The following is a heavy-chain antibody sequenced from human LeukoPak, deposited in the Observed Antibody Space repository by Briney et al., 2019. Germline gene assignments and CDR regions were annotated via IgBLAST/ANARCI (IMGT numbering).Heavy chain of an antibody. CDR1: GFTFSSYA. V-gene: IGHV3-30-3*01. CDR3: ARDGSFDY. Sequence: PGGSLRLSCAASGFTFSSYAMHWVHQAPGKGLEWVAVISYDGSNKYYADSVKGRFTISRDNSKNTLYLQMNSLRAEDTAVYYCARDGSFDYWGQGTLVTVSS. CDR2: ISYDGSNK. D-gene: IGHD1-26*01. J-gene: IGHJ4*02.